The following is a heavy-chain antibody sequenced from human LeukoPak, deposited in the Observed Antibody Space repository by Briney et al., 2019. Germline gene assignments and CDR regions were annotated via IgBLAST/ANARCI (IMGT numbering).Heavy chain of an antibody. CDR1: GGSFSSGGFY. Sequence: SETLSLTCTVSGGSFSSGGFYWGWLRQHPGKALEWIGYISYTGNTYYNASLRSRVTISVDTSKNQFSLKLSSLTAADTAVYYCAREKVTTDTNWFDPWGQGTLVTVSS. J-gene: IGHJ5*02. CDR3: AREKVTTDTNWFDP. V-gene: IGHV4-31*03. D-gene: IGHD4-11*01. CDR2: ISYTGNT.